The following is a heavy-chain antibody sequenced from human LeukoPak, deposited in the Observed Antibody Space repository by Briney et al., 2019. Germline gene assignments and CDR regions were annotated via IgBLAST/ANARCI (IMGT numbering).Heavy chain of an antibody. CDR3: ARSLREYYYDSSGSTDYYYYYGMDV. CDR1: GYTFTSYA. V-gene: IGHV7-4-1*02. J-gene: IGHJ6*02. CDR2: INTNTGNP. D-gene: IGHD3-22*01. Sequence: ASVKVSCKASGYTFTSYAMNWVRQAPGQGLEWMGWINTNTGNPTYAQGFTGRFVFSLDTSVSTAYLQISSLKAEDTAVYYRARSLREYYYDSSGSTDYYYYYGMDVWGQGTTVTVSS.